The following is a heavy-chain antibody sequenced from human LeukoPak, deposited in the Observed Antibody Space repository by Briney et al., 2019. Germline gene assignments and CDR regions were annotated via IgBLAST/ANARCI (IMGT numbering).Heavy chain of an antibody. Sequence: QPGGSLRLSCAASGFTFSSYWMSWVRQAPGKGLEWVANIKQDGSEKYYADSVKGRFTISRDNAKNSLCLQMNGLRAEDTAVYYCARDHIVGATNFDYWGQGTLVTVSS. CDR1: GFTFSSYW. CDR3: ARDHIVGATNFDY. J-gene: IGHJ4*02. D-gene: IGHD1-26*01. CDR2: IKQDGSEK. V-gene: IGHV3-7*04.